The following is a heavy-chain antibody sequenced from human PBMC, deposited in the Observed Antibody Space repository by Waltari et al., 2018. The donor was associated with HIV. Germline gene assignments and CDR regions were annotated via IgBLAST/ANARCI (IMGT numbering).Heavy chain of an antibody. Sequence: QLQMQESGPGLVKPSETLSLTCTVSGGSISSSSYYWGWIRQPPGKGLEWIGSINYSGSTYYNPSLKSRVTISVDTSKNQFPLKLTSVTAADTAVYYCARHTLYSSGCFDSWGQGTLVTVSS. CDR1: GGSISSSSYY. J-gene: IGHJ4*02. V-gene: IGHV4-39*01. CDR2: INYSGST. D-gene: IGHD6-19*01. CDR3: ARHTLYSSGCFDS.